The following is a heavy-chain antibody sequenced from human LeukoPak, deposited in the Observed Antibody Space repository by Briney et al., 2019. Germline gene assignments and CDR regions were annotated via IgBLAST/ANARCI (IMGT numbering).Heavy chain of an antibody. J-gene: IGHJ3*02. CDR2: ISSSSFKI. V-gene: IGHV3-48*04. D-gene: IGHD5-24*01. CDR3: AGDEGWTFDI. Sequence: PGGSLRLSCAASEFTFVRYAMNWVRQAPGKGLEWVSYISSSSFKIGYADSVKGRFTISRDNAKNSLSLQMNSLRADDTAVYYCAGDEGWTFDIWGQGTKVTVSS. CDR1: EFTFVRYA.